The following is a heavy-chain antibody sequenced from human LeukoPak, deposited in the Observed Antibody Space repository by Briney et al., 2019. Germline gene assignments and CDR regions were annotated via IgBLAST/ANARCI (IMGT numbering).Heavy chain of an antibody. CDR2: INPSGGST. D-gene: IGHD3-10*01. Sequence: ASVKVSCKASGYTFTSYYMHWVRQAPGQGLEWMGIINPSGGSTSYAQKFQGRVTMIRDTSTSTVYMELSSLRSEDTAVYYCASMPSDYYGSGSYYNWGQGTLVTVSS. CDR3: ASMPSDYYGSGSYYN. V-gene: IGHV1-46*01. J-gene: IGHJ4*02. CDR1: GYTFTSYY.